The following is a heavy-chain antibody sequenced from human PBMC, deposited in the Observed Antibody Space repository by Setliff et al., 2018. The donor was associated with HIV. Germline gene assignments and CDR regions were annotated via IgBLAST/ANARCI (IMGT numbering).Heavy chain of an antibody. J-gene: IGHJ4*02. V-gene: IGHV4-59*08. D-gene: IGHD6-13*01. CDR3: AGFPLSSSWYFY. Sequence: ASETLSLTCTVSAGSISDYYWSWIRQPPGKGLEWIGYIYNSGSTNYNPSLKSRVSISVDTSKNHFSLKLNSVTAADTAVYYCAGFPLSSSWYFYWGQGTLVTVSS. CDR2: IYNSGST. CDR1: AGSISDYY.